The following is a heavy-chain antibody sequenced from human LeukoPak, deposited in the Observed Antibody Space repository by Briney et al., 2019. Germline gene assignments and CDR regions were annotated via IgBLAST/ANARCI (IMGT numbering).Heavy chain of an antibody. V-gene: IGHV3-30*18. Sequence: GGSLTLSCAASVFLFSSHCMHWVRHAPCKGREWVVVISYDGSNKYYADSVKGRFTISRDNSKNTLYLQMNSLRAEDTAVYYCAKLAAARPFDYWGQGTLVTVSS. J-gene: IGHJ4*02. CDR1: VFLFSSHC. D-gene: IGHD6-13*01. CDR3: AKLAAARPFDY. CDR2: ISYDGSNK.